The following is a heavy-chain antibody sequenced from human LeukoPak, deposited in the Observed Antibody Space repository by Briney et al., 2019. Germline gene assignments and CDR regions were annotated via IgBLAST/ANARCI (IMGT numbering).Heavy chain of an antibody. CDR1: GYSFTSFN. D-gene: IGHD3-10*01. Sequence: GASVKVSCKTSGYSFTSFNMHWVRQAPGQGLEWMGGIIPIFGTANYAQKFQGRVTITADESTSTAYMELSSLRSEDTAVYYCATKSTGGSGSYPNWFDPWGQGTLVTVSS. V-gene: IGHV1-69*13. J-gene: IGHJ5*02. CDR2: IIPIFGTA. CDR3: ATKSTGGSGSYPNWFDP.